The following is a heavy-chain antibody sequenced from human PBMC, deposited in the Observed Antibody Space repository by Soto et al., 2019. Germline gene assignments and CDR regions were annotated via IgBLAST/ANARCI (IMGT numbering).Heavy chain of an antibody. CDR1: GFTFASYG. V-gene: IGHV3-30*18. D-gene: IGHD4-4*01. Sequence: PGGSLRLSCAASGFTFASYGIHWVRQAPGKGLEWVAVISYDGSKIYYAASVKGRFTISRDESKKTVYLQMNSLRAEDTALYYCTKDGSDYSDYYYYVMDVWGQGTTVTVSS. CDR3: TKDGSDYSDYYYYVMDV. J-gene: IGHJ6*02. CDR2: ISYDGSKI.